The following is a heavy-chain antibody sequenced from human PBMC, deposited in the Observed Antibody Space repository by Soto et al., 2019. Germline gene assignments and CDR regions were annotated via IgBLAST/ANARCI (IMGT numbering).Heavy chain of an antibody. J-gene: IGHJ4*02. Sequence: GESLKISCKGSGYSFTSYWIGWVRQMPGKGLEWMGIIYPGDSDTRYSPSFQGQVTISADKSISTAYLQWSSLKASDTAMYYCARLWGLDLGYSGYNYFDYWGQGTLVTVSS. CDR2: IYPGDSDT. D-gene: IGHD5-12*01. V-gene: IGHV5-51*01. CDR1: GYSFTSYW. CDR3: ARLWGLDLGYSGYNYFDY.